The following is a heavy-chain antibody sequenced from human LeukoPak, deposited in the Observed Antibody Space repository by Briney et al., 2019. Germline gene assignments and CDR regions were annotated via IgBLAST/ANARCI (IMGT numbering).Heavy chain of an antibody. J-gene: IGHJ4*02. Sequence: ASVKVSCKASGGTFSSYAISWVRQAPGQGLEWMGIINPSGGSTSYAQKFQGRVTMTRNTSISTAYMELSSLRSEDTAVYYCARAYSGRYFDYWGQGTLVTVSS. D-gene: IGHD1-26*01. CDR3: ARAYSGRYFDY. V-gene: IGHV1-46*01. CDR1: GGTFSSYA. CDR2: INPSGGST.